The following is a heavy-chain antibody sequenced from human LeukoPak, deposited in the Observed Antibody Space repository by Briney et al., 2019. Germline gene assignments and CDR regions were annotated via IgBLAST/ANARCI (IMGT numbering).Heavy chain of an antibody. CDR3: ASDFGYSYAIDY. D-gene: IGHD5-18*01. Sequence: ASVKVSCKASGGTFSSYAISWVRQAPGQGLEWMGRIIPILGIANYAQKFQGRVTVTADKSTSTAYMELSSLRSVDTAVYYCASDFGYSYAIDYWGQGTLVTVSS. CDR2: IIPILGIA. CDR1: GGTFSSYA. J-gene: IGHJ4*02. V-gene: IGHV1-69*04.